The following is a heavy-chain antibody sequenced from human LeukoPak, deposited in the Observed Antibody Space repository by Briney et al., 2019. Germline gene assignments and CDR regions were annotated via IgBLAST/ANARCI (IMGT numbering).Heavy chain of an antibody. Sequence: SETLSLTCSFSGDSISTYYWSWIRPSPGKGLEWIGHIYYSGNTDYNSSLKSRVTISVDTSKSQFSLRLSSVTVTDTAVYYCARLRWQLVGPYFDYWGQGILVTVSS. D-gene: IGHD1-26*01. CDR3: ARLRWQLVGPYFDY. V-gene: IGHV4-59*01. J-gene: IGHJ4*02. CDR2: IYYSGNT. CDR1: GDSISTYY.